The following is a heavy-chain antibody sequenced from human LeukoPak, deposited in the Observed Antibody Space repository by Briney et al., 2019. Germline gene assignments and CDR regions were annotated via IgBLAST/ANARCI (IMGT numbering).Heavy chain of an antibody. D-gene: IGHD6-13*01. CDR3: ARDSSTSSYYFDY. CDR1: GFTFSNYG. J-gene: IGHJ4*02. CDR2: IWYDGSNK. V-gene: IGHV3-33*01. Sequence: PGGSLRLSCAASGFTFSNYGMHWVRQAPGKGLEWVAVIWYDGSNKYYADSVKGRFTISRDNSKNTLYLQMNSLRAEDTAVYYCARDSSTSSYYFDYWGQGTLVTVSS.